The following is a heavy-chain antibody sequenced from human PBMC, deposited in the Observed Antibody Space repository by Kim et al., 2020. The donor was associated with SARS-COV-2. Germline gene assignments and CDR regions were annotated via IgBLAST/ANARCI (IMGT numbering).Heavy chain of an antibody. J-gene: IGHJ4*02. CDR1: GYTLTELS. D-gene: IGHD3-22*01. CDR3: ATLDLGYYYDSRGGG. Sequence: ASVKVSCKVSGYTLTELSMHWVRQAPGKGLEWMGGFDPEDGETIYAQKFQGRVTMTEDTSTDTAYMELSSLRSEDTAVYYCATLDLGYYYDSRGGGWGQGTLVTVSS. V-gene: IGHV1-24*01. CDR2: FDPEDGET.